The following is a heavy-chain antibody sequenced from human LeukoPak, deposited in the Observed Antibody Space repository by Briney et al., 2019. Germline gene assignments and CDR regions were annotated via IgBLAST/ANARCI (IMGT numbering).Heavy chain of an antibody. CDR1: GFTFSSYA. V-gene: IGHV3-23*01. D-gene: IGHD6-13*01. Sequence: GGSLRLSCAASGFTFSSYAMSWVRQAPGKGLEWVSSIGSSGANIYYADSVKGRFTISRDNSKNTLYLQMNSLRAEDTAVYYCARDLGYFIDYWGQGTLVTVSS. CDR2: IGSSGANI. CDR3: ARDLGYFIDY. J-gene: IGHJ4*02.